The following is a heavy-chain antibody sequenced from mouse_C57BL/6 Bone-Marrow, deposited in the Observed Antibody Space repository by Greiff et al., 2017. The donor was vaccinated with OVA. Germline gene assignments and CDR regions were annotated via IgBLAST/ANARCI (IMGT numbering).Heavy chain of an antibody. CDR3: AITTVVATDAY. CDR1: GYTFTDYY. D-gene: IGHD1-1*01. CDR2: INPYNGGT. V-gene: IGHV1-19*01. Sequence: VQLKQSGPVLVKPGASVKMSCKASGYTFTDYYMNWVKQSHGKSLEWIGVINPYNGGTSYNQKFKGKATLTVDKSSSTAYMELNSLTSEDSAVYYCAITTVVATDAYWGQGTLVTVSA. J-gene: IGHJ3*01.